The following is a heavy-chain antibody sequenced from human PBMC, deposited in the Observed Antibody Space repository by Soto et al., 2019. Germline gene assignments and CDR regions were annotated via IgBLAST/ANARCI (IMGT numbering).Heavy chain of an antibody. Sequence: PGGSLRLSCAASGFTFSSYCMHWVRQAPGKGLEWVAVISYDGSNKYYADSVKGRFTISRDNSKNTLYLQMNSLRAEDTAVYYCAKSMVRGVIITEDYYGMDVWGQGTTVTVSS. J-gene: IGHJ6*02. CDR2: ISYDGSNK. V-gene: IGHV3-30*18. CDR3: AKSMVRGVIITEDYYGMDV. D-gene: IGHD3-10*01. CDR1: GFTFSSYC.